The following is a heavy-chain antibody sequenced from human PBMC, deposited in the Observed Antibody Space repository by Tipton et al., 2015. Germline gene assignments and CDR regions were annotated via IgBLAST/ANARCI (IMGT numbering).Heavy chain of an antibody. CDR1: GDSVSSNIAA. CDR3: ARGAQHSTWS. Sequence: GLVKPSQTLSLTCAISGDSVSSNIAAWSWIRQSPSRGLEWLGRTYYRSNWNNDYAVSVKSRITITPDTSKNQFTLHLNSVTPDDTAMYYCARGAQHSTWSWGQGTLVTVSS. J-gene: IGHJ5*02. D-gene: IGHD6-13*01. CDR2: TYYRSNWNN. V-gene: IGHV6-1*01.